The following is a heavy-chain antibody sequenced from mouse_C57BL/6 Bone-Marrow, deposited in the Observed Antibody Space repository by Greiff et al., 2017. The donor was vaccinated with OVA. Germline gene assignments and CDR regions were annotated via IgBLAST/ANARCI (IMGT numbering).Heavy chain of an antibody. CDR3: ERCGLYYFDY. V-gene: IGHV1-54*01. Sequence: QVQLQQSGAELVRPGTSVKVSCKASGYAFTNYLIEWVKQRPGQGLEWIGVINPGSGGTNYNEKFKGKATLTADKSSSTAYMQLSSLTSEDSAVYFCERCGLYYFDYWGQGTTLTVSS. J-gene: IGHJ2*01. D-gene: IGHD3-1*01. CDR2: INPGSGGT. CDR1: GYAFTNYL.